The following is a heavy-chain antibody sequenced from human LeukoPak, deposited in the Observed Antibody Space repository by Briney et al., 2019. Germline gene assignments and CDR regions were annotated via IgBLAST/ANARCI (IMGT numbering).Heavy chain of an antibody. Sequence: GGSLRLSCAASGFTFSSYEMNWVRQAPGKGLEWVSYISSSGSAIYYADSVKGRFTFSRDNAKNSLYLQMNSLRAEDTAVYYCAREITAGATDYYGMDVWGQGNTVTVSS. D-gene: IGHD1-26*01. V-gene: IGHV3-48*03. CDR1: GFTFSSYE. J-gene: IGHJ6*02. CDR2: ISSSGSAI. CDR3: AREITAGATDYYGMDV.